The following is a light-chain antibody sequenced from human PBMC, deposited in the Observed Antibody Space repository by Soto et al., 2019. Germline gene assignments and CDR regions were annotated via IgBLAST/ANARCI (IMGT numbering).Light chain of an antibody. CDR2: DVS. CDR3: NSYKTSSTLV. Sequence: QAVLTHPASVSGAPGQSTTISCTVTSSDVGTYKYVSWYQQHPGKAPKLMIYDVSNRPSGVSNRFSGSQSGNTASLTISGLQAEDEDDYYCNSYKTSSTLVFGTGTKVTV. CDR1: SSDVGTYKY. V-gene: IGLV2-14*03. J-gene: IGLJ1*01.